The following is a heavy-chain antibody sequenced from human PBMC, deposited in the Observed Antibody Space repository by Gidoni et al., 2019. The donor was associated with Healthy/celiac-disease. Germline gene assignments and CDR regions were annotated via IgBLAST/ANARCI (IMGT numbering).Heavy chain of an antibody. CDR3: ARGMITFGGVIVRLLDY. CDR2: ISYSGST. D-gene: IGHD3-16*02. Sequence: QVQLQESGPGLVKPSQTLSLTCTVSGGSISSGGYYWSWIRQHPGKGLEWIGYISYSGSTYYNPSLKSRVTISVDTSKNQFSLKLSSVTAADTAVYYCARGMITFGGVIVRLLDYWGQGTLVTVSS. V-gene: IGHV4-31*03. J-gene: IGHJ4*02. CDR1: GGSISSGGYY.